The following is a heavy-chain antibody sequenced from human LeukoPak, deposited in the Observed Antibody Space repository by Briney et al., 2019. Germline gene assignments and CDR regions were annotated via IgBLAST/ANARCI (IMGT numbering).Heavy chain of an antibody. CDR3: ARDPSPYDFWSGYYSPDAFDI. D-gene: IGHD3-3*01. Sequence: GASVKVSCKASGYTFTGYYIHWVRQAPGQGLEWMGWINPNSGDTNYAQKFQGRVTMTRDTSISTAYMELSRLRSDDTAVYYCARDPSPYDFWSGYYSPDAFDIWGQGTMVTVS. V-gene: IGHV1-2*02. CDR1: GYTFTGYY. CDR2: INPNSGDT. J-gene: IGHJ3*02.